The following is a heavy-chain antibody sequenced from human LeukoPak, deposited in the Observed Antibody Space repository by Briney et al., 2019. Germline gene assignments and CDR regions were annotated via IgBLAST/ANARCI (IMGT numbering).Heavy chain of an antibody. Sequence: SETLSLTCTVSGASVNSSIYYWGWIRQPPGKGLEWIGSIYYSGNTYSNPSLKSRVTISADTSKNQFSLKLGSVTAADTAVYYCARPGIAVAGPIDYWGQGTLVTVSS. V-gene: IGHV4-39*01. D-gene: IGHD6-19*01. CDR2: IYYSGNT. CDR1: GASVNSSIYY. CDR3: ARPGIAVAGPIDY. J-gene: IGHJ4*02.